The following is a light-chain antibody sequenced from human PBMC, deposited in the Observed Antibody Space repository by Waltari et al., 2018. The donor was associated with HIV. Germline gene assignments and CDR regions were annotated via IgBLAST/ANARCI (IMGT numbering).Light chain of an antibody. J-gene: IGKJ3*01. CDR3: MQALQTPIFT. V-gene: IGKV2-28*01. CDR2: LGS. Sequence: DIVMTQSPLSLSVTPGEAVSISCRSNQSLLHSNGYNYLDWYWQRPGQSPQLLIYLGSNRASGVPDRFRGSGSGTDFTLKISRVQAEDVGAYYCMQALQTPIFTFGPGTKVDIK. CDR1: QSLLHSNGYNY.